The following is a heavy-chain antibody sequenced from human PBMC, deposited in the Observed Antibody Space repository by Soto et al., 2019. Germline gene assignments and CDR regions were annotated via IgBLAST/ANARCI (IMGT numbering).Heavy chain of an antibody. D-gene: IGHD2-15*01. CDR3: AGFVVPASRNSDFDY. Sequence: SETLSLTCTVSGISVSTSDYYWGWVRQPQGKGLDWIGNIYYSGSTFYNPSLRSLVTLSVDTSKNQFSLRLNSVTVADTAVYFCAGFVVPASRNSDFDYWGQGTLVTVSS. CDR1: GISVSTSDYY. V-gene: IGHV4-39*01. CDR2: IYYSGST. J-gene: IGHJ4*02.